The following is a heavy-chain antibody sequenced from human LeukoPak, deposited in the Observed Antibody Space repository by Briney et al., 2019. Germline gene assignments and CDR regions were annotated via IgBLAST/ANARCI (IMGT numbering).Heavy chain of an antibody. CDR3: ARGTSSGYSAFDY. Sequence: GASVKVSCKASGGTFSSYAISWVRQAPGQGLEWMGGIIPIFGTANYAQKFQDRVTITTDESTSTAYMELSSLRSEDTAVYYCARGTSSGYSAFDYWGQGTLVTVSS. CDR1: GGTFSSYA. CDR2: IIPIFGTA. V-gene: IGHV1-69*05. D-gene: IGHD3-3*01. J-gene: IGHJ4*02.